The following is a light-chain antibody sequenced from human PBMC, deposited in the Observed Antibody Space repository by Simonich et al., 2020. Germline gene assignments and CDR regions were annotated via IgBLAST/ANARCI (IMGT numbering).Light chain of an antibody. CDR2: LGS. CDR1: QSLLHSNGYNY. Sequence: DIVMTQSPLSLPVTPGEQASISCRSSQSLLHSNGYNYLDLYLQKPGQSPQLLVYLGSNRASGVPDRFSGSGSGTDFTLKISRVEAEDVGVYYCMQALQTLRTFGQGTKVEIK. CDR3: MQALQTLRT. V-gene: IGKV2-28*01. J-gene: IGKJ1*01.